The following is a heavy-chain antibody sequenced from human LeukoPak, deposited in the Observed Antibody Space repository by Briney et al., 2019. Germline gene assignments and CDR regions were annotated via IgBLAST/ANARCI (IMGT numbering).Heavy chain of an antibody. V-gene: IGHV3-30*18. J-gene: IGHJ4*02. CDR1: GFPFSSYG. CDR2: ISYDGSNK. Sequence: GGSLRLSCAASGFPFSSYGMHWVRQAPAKGREWVADISYDGSNKYYADSVKGRFTISRDNSKNTLYLQMNSLRAEDTAAYYCAKDGNSGWGDYWGQGTLVTVSS. D-gene: IGHD6-19*01. CDR3: AKDGNSGWGDY.